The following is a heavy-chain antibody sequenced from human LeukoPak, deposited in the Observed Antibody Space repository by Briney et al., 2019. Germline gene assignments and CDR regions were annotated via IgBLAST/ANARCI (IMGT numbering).Heavy chain of an antibody. D-gene: IGHD3-16*01. V-gene: IGHV3-9*01. Sequence: GGSLRLSCAASGFTFDDYAMHWVRQAPGKGLEWVSGISWNSGSIGYADSVKGRFTISRDNAKNSLYLQMSNLRAEDTAVYFCARGGGLDLWGQGATVTVSS. CDR3: ARGGGLDL. CDR1: GFTFDDYA. J-gene: IGHJ6*02. CDR2: ISWNSGSI.